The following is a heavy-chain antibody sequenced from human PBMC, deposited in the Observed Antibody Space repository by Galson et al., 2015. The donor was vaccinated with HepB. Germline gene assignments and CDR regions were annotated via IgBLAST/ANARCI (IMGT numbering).Heavy chain of an antibody. Sequence: SLRLSCAASGFTFSSYAMHWVRQAPGKGLEWVAVISYDGSNKYYADSVKGRFTISRDNSKNTLYLQMNSLRAEDTAVYYCARTQPTTPYAFDIWGQGTMVTVSS. CDR2: ISYDGSNK. V-gene: IGHV3-30-3*01. CDR1: GFTFSSYA. J-gene: IGHJ3*02. D-gene: IGHD2-15*01. CDR3: ARTQPTTPYAFDI.